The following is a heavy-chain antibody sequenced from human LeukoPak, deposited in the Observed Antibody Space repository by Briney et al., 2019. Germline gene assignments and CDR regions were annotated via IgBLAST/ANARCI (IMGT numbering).Heavy chain of an antibody. V-gene: IGHV2-5*02. D-gene: IGHD7-27*01. CDR1: GFSLSTSGVG. CDR2: IYGDDDE. Sequence: ESGPTLVKPTQTLTLTCTFSGFSLSTSGVGVGWIRQPPGKALEWLALIYGDDDERYSPSLKSRLTITKDTSKNQVVLTMTNMDPVDTATYYCAHGGIHWGRGNWFDPWGQGTLVTVSS. CDR3: AHGGIHWGRGNWFDP. J-gene: IGHJ5*02.